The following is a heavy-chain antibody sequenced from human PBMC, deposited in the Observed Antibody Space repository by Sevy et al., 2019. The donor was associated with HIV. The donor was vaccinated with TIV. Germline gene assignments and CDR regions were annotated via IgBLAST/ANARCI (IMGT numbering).Heavy chain of an antibody. CDR1: GYIFTNYG. CDR2: ISGYNGNT. CDR3: ARTYCSSTAGCQYFHH. V-gene: IGHV1-18*01. J-gene: IGHJ1*01. D-gene: IGHD2-2*01. Sequence: ASVKVSCKASGYIFTNYGIMWVRQAPGQGLEWMGWISGYNGNTKYEQKFQGRVTMTTEKSTATAYMEVRSLRSDDTALYYCARTYCSSTAGCQYFHHWGQGTLVTVSS.